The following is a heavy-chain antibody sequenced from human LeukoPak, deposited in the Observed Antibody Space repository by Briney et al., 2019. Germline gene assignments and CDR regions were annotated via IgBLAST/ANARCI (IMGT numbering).Heavy chain of an antibody. CDR2: IYYSGTT. CDR3: ARTTGLHQGY. J-gene: IGHJ4*02. Sequence: PSETLSLTCTVSGGSIRSGGYYWSWIRQHPGKGLEWIGYIYYSGTTYYNPSLKSRVIISVDTSQNQFSLNLSSVTAADTAVYYCARTTGLHQGYWGQGTLVTVSS. V-gene: IGHV4-31*03. D-gene: IGHD1-1*01. CDR1: GGSIRSGGYY.